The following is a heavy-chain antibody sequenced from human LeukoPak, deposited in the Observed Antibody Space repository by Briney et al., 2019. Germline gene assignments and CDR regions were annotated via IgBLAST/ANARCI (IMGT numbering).Heavy chain of an antibody. D-gene: IGHD3-3*01. CDR2: IYTSGST. V-gene: IGHV4-61*02. CDR3: ARGYYDSSLGADY. Sequence: SQTLSLTCTVSGGSISSGSYYWSWIRQPAGKGLEWIGRIYTSGSTNYNPSLKSRVTISVDTSKNQFSLKLSSVTAADTAVYYCARGYYDSSLGADYWGQGTLVTVSS. CDR1: GGSISSGSYY. J-gene: IGHJ4*02.